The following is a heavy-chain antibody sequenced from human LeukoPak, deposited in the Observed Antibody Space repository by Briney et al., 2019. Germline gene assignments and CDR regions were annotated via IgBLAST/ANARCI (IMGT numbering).Heavy chain of an antibody. D-gene: IGHD3-9*01. Sequence: ASVKVSCKASGYTFTGYYMHWVRRAPGQGLEGMGWINPNSGGTNYAQKFQGRVTMTRDTSISTAYMELSRLRSDDTAVYYCAREREDILTGYRTFDYWGQGTLVTVSS. CDR1: GYTFTGYY. CDR2: INPNSGGT. J-gene: IGHJ4*02. CDR3: AREREDILTGYRTFDY. V-gene: IGHV1-2*02.